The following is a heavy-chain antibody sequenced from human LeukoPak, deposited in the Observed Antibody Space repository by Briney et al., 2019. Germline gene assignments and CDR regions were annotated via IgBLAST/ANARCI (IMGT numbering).Heavy chain of an antibody. CDR2: INSDGSST. Sequence: QPGGSLRLSCAASGFTFSSYWMHWVRQAPGKGLVGVSRINSDGSSTSYADSVKGRFTISRDNAKNSLYLQMNSLRAEDTAVYYCAKSGPHYALYYYYMDVWGKGTTVTVSS. D-gene: IGHD4-17*01. CDR3: AKSGPHYALYYYYMDV. V-gene: IGHV3-74*01. J-gene: IGHJ6*03. CDR1: GFTFSSYW.